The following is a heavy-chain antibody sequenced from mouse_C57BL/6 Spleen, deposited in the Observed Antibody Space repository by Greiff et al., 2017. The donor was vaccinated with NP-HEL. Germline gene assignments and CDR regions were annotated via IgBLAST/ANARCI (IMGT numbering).Heavy chain of an antibody. V-gene: IGHV5-17*01. J-gene: IGHJ1*03. D-gene: IGHD1-1*01. CDR3: ARADYYGITLYFDG. Sequence: EVKLVESGGGLVKPGGSLKLSCAASGFTFSDYGMHWVRQAPEQGLEWVAYISGGSSTIYYADTVKGRFTIARDNAKNTLFLQRTSLRSEDTAMYDCARADYYGITLYFDGWGTGTTVTVSS. CDR1: GFTFSDYG. CDR2: ISGGSSTI.